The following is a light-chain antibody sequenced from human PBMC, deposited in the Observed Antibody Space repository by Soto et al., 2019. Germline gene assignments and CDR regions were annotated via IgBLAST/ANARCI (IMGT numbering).Light chain of an antibody. CDR1: SGHSSYA. CDR3: QTWDTGARVV. CDR2: LSSDGSH. J-gene: IGLJ2*01. V-gene: IGLV4-69*01. Sequence: QPVLTQSPSASASLGASVKLTCTLSSGHSSYAIAWHQQQPEKGPRYLMKLSSDGSHSKGDGIPDRFSGSSSGAERYLAISSLHSEDEADYYCQTWDTGARVVFGGGTKLTVL.